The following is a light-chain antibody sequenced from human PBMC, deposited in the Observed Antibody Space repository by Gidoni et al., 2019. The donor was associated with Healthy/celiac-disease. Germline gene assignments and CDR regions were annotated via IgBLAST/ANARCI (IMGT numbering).Light chain of an antibody. CDR2: GAS. CDR3: QQYNNWPPWT. V-gene: IGKV3-15*01. J-gene: IGKJ1*01. CDR1: QSVSSN. Sequence: EIVMTQSPATLSVSPGERATLSCRASQSVSSNLACYQKKPGQAPRILIYGASTRATGIPARLSGSGSGTEFTLTISSLQSEDFAVYYCQQYNNWPPWTFGKGTKVEIK.